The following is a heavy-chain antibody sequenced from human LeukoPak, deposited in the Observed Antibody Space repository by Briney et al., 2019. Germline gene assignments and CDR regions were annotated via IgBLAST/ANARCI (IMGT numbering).Heavy chain of an antibody. CDR3: ARAGTYDFWSGYLHYYYYMDV. CDR2: IYYSGST. Sequence: SETLSLTSTVSGGSISSYYWSWIRQPPGKGLEWIGYIYYSGSTNYNPSLKSRVTISVDTSKNQFSLKLSSVTAADTAVYYCARAGTYDFWSGYLHYYYYMDVWGKGTTVTVSS. J-gene: IGHJ6*03. V-gene: IGHV4-59*01. CDR1: GGSISSYY. D-gene: IGHD3-3*01.